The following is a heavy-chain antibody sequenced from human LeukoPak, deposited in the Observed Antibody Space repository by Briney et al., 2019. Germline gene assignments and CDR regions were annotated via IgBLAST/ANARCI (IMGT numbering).Heavy chain of an antibody. Sequence: SETLSLTCTVSGGSISRYYWSWIRQPPGKGLEWIGYIYYSGNTNYKPSLKSRVTISLDTSKIQFSLKLDSLITPDIAVYYCARSSGWYYFDKWGQGTLVTVSS. CDR3: ARSSGWYYFDK. J-gene: IGHJ4*02. CDR2: IYYSGNT. CDR1: GGSISRYY. V-gene: IGHV4-59*01. D-gene: IGHD6-19*01.